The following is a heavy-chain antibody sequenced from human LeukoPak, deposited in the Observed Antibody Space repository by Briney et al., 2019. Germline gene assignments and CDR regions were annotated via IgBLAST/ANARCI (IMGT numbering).Heavy chain of an antibody. Sequence: GGSLRLSCTASGFTFYHYGMSWVRQAPGKRLEWVSNIHWNGDSTGYADSVKGRFTISRDNAKNSLYLQMNRLRAEDTALYYCARAAGECSGGSCYSHAFDVWGQGTRVTVSS. J-gene: IGHJ3*01. D-gene: IGHD2-15*01. CDR2: IHWNGDST. CDR1: GFTFYHYG. V-gene: IGHV3-20*04. CDR3: ARAAGECSGGSCYSHAFDV.